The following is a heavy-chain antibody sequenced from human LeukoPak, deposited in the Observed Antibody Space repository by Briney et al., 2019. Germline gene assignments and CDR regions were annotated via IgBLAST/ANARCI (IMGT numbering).Heavy chain of an antibody. D-gene: IGHD6-13*01. V-gene: IGHV3-66*01. Sequence: GGSLRLSCAASGFTVSSNYMSWVRQAPGKGLEWVSVIYSGGSTYYADSVKGRFTISRDNSKNTLYLRMNSLRAEDTAVYYCASYTKRLAAAGTWDYWGQGTLVTVSS. CDR3: ASYTKRLAAAGTWDY. J-gene: IGHJ4*02. CDR2: IYSGGST. CDR1: GFTVSSNY.